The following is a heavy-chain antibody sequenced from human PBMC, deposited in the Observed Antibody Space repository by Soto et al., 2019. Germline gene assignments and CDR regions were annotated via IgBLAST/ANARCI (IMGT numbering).Heavy chain of an antibody. V-gene: IGHV1-3*01. Sequence: ASVKVSCKASGYTFTSYAMHWVRQAPGQRLEWMGWINAGNGNTKYSQKFQGRVTITRDTSASTAYMELSSLRSEDTVVYYCARNSIPDGYNYVAAFDIWGQGTMVTVSS. D-gene: IGHD5-12*01. CDR1: GYTFTSYA. CDR3: ARNSIPDGYNYVAAFDI. CDR2: INAGNGNT. J-gene: IGHJ3*02.